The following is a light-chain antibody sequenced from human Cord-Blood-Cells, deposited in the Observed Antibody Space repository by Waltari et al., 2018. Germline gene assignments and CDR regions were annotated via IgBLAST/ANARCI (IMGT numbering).Light chain of an antibody. V-gene: IGLV2-23*02. Sequence: QSALTQPASVSGSPGQSITISCTGTSSDVGSYNLVSWYQQHPGKAPKLMIYEVSKRPPGVSNRFSGSKSGNTASLTISGLQAEDEADYYCCSYAGSSTVFGGGTKLTVL. CDR3: CSYAGSSTV. CDR2: EVS. CDR1: SSDVGSYNL. J-gene: IGLJ3*02.